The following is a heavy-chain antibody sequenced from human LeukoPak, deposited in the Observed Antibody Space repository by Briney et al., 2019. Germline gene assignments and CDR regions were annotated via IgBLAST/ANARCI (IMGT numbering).Heavy chain of an antibody. CDR2: ISSSSIYI. V-gene: IGHV3-21*01. Sequence: GGSLRLSCAASGFTFSSYSMNWFCQALGKGLEWVSSISSSSIYIYYADSVKGRFTISRDNAKNSLYLQVNSLRAEDTAVYYCASSNYWGQGTLVTVSS. CDR3: ASSNY. CDR1: GFTFSSYS. J-gene: IGHJ4*02.